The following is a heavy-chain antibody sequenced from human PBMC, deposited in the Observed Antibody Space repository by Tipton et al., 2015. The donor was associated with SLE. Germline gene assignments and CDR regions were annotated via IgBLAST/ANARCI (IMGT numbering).Heavy chain of an antibody. CDR3: ARGGPDSGDYFAEAFDI. CDR2: ISPSGGST. D-gene: IGHD4-17*01. V-gene: IGHV1-46*01. J-gene: IGHJ3*02. Sequence: QLVQSGAEVKRPGASVKVSCKASGYTFTSYYMHWVRQAPGQGLEWMGIISPSGGSTTYAQRFQGRVTMTRDTSTSTVYMQLNSLRSEDTAVYYCARGGPDSGDYFAEAFDIWGQGTMVTVSS. CDR1: GYTFTSYY.